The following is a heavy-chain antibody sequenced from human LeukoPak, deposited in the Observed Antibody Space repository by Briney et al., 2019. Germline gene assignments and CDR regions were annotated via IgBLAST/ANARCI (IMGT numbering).Heavy chain of an antibody. J-gene: IGHJ6*02. Sequence: GGSLRLSCAASGFTVSSNYMSWVRQAPGKGLEWVSVIYSGGSTYYADSVKGRFTISRDNTKNTLYLQMNSLRAEDTAVYYCARSSEPYYYYYYGIDVWGQGTTVTVSS. CDR3: ARSSEPYYYYYYGIDV. V-gene: IGHV3-66*01. CDR1: GFTVSSNY. CDR2: IYSGGST. D-gene: IGHD1-14*01.